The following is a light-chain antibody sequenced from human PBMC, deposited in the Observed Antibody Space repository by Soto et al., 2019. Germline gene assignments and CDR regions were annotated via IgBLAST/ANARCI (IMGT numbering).Light chain of an antibody. J-gene: IGLJ1*01. CDR1: SSDVGSYNL. V-gene: IGLV2-23*01. CDR2: EGS. CDR3: CSYASSSTSLYV. Sequence: QSVLTQPASVSGSPGQSITISCTGTSSDVGSYNLVSWYQQHPGKAPKLMIYEGSKRPSGVSNRFSGSKSGNTASLTISGLQAEDEADYYCCSYASSSTSLYVFGTGTKVTVL.